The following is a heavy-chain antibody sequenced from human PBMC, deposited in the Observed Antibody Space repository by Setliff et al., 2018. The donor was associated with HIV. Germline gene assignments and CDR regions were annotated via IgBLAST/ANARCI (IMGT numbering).Heavy chain of an antibody. J-gene: IGHJ4*02. CDR1: GYTFTSYA. D-gene: IGHD5-12*01. Sequence: ASVKVSCKASGYTFTSYAMHWVRQAPGQRLEWMGWINAGNGNTKYSQKFQGRVTITRDTSASTAYMELSSLRSEDTAVYCCARCDVDIVATIDFDYWGQGTLVTVSS. V-gene: IGHV1-3*01. CDR2: INAGNGNT. CDR3: ARCDVDIVATIDFDY.